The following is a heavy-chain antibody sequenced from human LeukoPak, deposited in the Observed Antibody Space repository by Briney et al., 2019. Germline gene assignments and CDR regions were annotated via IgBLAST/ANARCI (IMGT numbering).Heavy chain of an antibody. Sequence: SETLSLTFTVSGGSISSYYWSWIRQPPGKGLEWIGYIYYSGSTNYNPSLKSRVTISVDTSKNQFSLKLSSVTAADTAVYYCARGGAVAVNWFDPWGQGTLVTVSS. J-gene: IGHJ5*02. V-gene: IGHV4-59*01. CDR1: GGSISSYY. CDR2: IYYSGST. CDR3: ARGGAVAVNWFDP. D-gene: IGHD6-19*01.